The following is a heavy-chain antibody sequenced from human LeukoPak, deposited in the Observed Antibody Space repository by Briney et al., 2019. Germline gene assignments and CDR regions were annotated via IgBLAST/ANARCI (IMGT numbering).Heavy chain of an antibody. CDR1: GFTFSSYS. CDR3: ARVPMVTQRVPDNAFDI. CDR2: ISSSSSYI. V-gene: IGHV3-21*01. D-gene: IGHD5-18*01. Sequence: GGSLRLSCAASGFTFSSYSMNWVRQAPGKGLEWGSSISSSSSYIYYADSVKGRFTISRDNAKNSLYLQMNSLRAEDTAVYYCARVPMVTQRVPDNAFDIWGQGTMVTVSS. J-gene: IGHJ3*02.